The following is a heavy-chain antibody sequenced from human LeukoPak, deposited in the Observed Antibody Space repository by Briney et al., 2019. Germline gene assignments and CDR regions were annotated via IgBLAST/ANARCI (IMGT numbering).Heavy chain of an antibody. CDR1: GGSISSYY. D-gene: IGHD3-10*01. J-gene: IGHJ5*02. CDR3: ARRITSNCFDP. Sequence: SETLSLACTVSGGSISSYYWSWVRQPPGKGLEWIGYMHYSGSSNYNPSLKSRLTMSVDTSENQFSLKLSSVTAADTAVYYCARRITSNCFDPWGQGTLVTVSS. V-gene: IGHV4-59*01. CDR2: MHYSGSS.